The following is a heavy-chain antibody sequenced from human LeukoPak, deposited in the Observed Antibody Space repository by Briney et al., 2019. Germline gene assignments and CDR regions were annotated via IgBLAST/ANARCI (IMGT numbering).Heavy chain of an antibody. CDR3: ARDRSSSDY. J-gene: IGHJ4*02. CDR2: ISAYNGNT. Sequence: GASVKDTLQASGYTFTNYDINWVRQAPGQGLEWMGWISAYNGNTNYAQKLQDRVSMTTDTSTSTAYMELRSLRSDDTAVYYCARDRSSSDYWGQGTLVTVSS. V-gene: IGHV1-18*01. CDR1: GYTFTNYD.